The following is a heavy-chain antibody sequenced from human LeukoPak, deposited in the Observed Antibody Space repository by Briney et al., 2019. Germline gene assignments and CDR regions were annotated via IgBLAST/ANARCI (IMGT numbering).Heavy chain of an antibody. V-gene: IGHV1-8*01. Sequence: ASVKVSCKASGYTFTSYDINWVRQATGQGLEWMGWMNPNSGNTGYAQKFQGRVTMTRNTSISTAYMELSSLRSEDTAVYYCARDYAMTTVAPEDYYGMDVWGQGTTVTVSS. J-gene: IGHJ6*02. CDR1: GYTFTSYD. CDR3: ARDYAMTTVAPEDYYGMDV. CDR2: MNPNSGNT. D-gene: IGHD4-23*01.